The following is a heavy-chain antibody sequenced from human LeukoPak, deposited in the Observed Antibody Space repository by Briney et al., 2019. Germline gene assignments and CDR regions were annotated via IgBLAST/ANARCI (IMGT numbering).Heavy chain of an antibody. CDR2: IYPGDSDT. CDR3: ARRVSTVTTGGDYFDY. J-gene: IGHJ4*02. V-gene: IGHV5-51*01. D-gene: IGHD4-17*01. Sequence: GESLKISCKGSGYSFTSYWIGWVRQMPGKGLEWLGIIYPGDSDTRYSPSFQGQVTISADKSISTAYLQWSSLKASDTAMYYCARRVSTVTTGGDYFDYWGQGTLVTVSS. CDR1: GYSFTSYW.